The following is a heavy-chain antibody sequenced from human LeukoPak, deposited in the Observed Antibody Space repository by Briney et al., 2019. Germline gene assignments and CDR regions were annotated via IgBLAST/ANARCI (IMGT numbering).Heavy chain of an antibody. CDR2: MHGSGYS. D-gene: IGHD2-2*01. V-gene: IGHV4-4*07. Sequence: SETLSLTCSVSGDSSSSYYWSWIRQATGKGLEWIGRMHGSGYSTYNPSLESRVSMSVDTSKNQLFLNLSSVTAADTAVYFCAKDRVGVPAAIHYYGMDVWGQGTKVTVSS. J-gene: IGHJ6*02. CDR1: GDSSSSYY. CDR3: AKDRVGVPAAIHYYGMDV.